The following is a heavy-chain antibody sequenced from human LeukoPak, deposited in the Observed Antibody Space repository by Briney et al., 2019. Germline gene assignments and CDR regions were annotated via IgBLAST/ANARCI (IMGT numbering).Heavy chain of an antibody. CDR2: INPNSGGT. D-gene: IGHD2-8*01. CDR1: GYSFTGNY. CDR3: ARDGRYCTDGVCSASLLYYSAMDV. V-gene: IGHV1-2*02. J-gene: IGHJ6*02. Sequence: GASVKVSCKASGYSFTGNYIHWVRQAPGQGLEWMGWINPNSGGTNYAQRFQGRVTMTRDTSISTAHMELSRLRSDDTAVYYCARDGRYCTDGVCSASLLYYSAMDVWGQGTTVTVSS.